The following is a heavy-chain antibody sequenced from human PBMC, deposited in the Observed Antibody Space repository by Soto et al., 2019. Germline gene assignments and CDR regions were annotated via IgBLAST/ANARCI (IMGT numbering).Heavy chain of an antibody. CDR1: GGTFSSYA. D-gene: IGHD2-2*01. Sequence: QVQLVQSGAEVKKPGSSMKVSCKASGGTFSSYAISWVRQAPGQGLEWMGGIIPIFGTANYAQKFQGRVTMTADESTSTAYRELSSLRSEDTAVYYCAREGAYCLSTSCYNPFAYYYYGMDVWGQGTTVTVSS. CDR2: IIPIFGTA. V-gene: IGHV1-69*12. J-gene: IGHJ6*02. CDR3: AREGAYCLSTSCYNPFAYYYYGMDV.